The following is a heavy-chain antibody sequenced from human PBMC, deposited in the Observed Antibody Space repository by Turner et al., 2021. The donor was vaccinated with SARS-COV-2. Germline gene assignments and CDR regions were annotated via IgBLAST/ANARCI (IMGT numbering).Heavy chain of an antibody. CDR3: ATHYDIVNPYYAPRGYSGMDV. CDR1: GYTLTELS. Sequence: HVQLVPSGAEVKKPGASVKVSCKVSGYTLTELSMHWVRQAPGKGLEWMGGFDPEDGKTIYEQNWQCRVTMTEDTSTDTAYMELMSLRSEDTAVYYCATHYDIVNPYYAPRGYSGMDVWGQGTAVTVSS. CDR2: FDPEDGKT. V-gene: IGHV1-24*01. D-gene: IGHD3-9*01. J-gene: IGHJ6*02.